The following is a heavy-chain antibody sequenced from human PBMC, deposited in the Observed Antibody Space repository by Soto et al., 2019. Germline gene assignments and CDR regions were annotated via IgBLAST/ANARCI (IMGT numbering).Heavy chain of an antibody. CDR2: IYWDDDK. Sequence: SGPTLVNPTQALTLTCTFSGFSLSTSGVGVGWIRQPPGKALEWLALIYWDDDKRYSPSLKSRLTITKDTSKNQVVLTMTNMDPVDTATYYCANTRPPGDGFDIWGQGTMVTVSS. CDR1: GFSLSTSGVG. CDR3: ANTRPPGDGFDI. V-gene: IGHV2-5*02. J-gene: IGHJ3*02.